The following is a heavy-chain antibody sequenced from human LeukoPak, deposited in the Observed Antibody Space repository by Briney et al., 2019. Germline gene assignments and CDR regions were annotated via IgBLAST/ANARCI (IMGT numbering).Heavy chain of an antibody. J-gene: IGHJ3*02. D-gene: IGHD2-2*01. CDR1: GGSFTAYY. Sequence: SETLSLTCAVYGGSFTAYYWTWVRQPPGKGLEWIGEINHSGSSHFNPSLKSRVTMSVDTSKNQFSLKLSSVTAADTAVYYCARAYQIWGQGTMVTVSS. CDR2: INHSGSS. CDR3: ARAYQI. V-gene: IGHV4-34*01.